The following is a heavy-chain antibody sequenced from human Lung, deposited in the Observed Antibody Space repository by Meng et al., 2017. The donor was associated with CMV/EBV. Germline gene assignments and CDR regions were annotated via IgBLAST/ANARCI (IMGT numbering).Heavy chain of an antibody. CDR3: ARDWEGSWAVFDY. CDR2: INPNSGGT. J-gene: IGHJ4*02. Sequence: QVQLVHAGAEGKTPGASVKVSCKASGYTFTCYYMHWVRQAPGQGLEWMGWINPNSGGTNYAQKFQGWATMTRDTSISTAYMELSRLRSDDTAVYYCARDWEGSWAVFDYWGQGTLVTVSS. V-gene: IGHV1-2*04. D-gene: IGHD6-13*01. CDR1: GYTFTCYY.